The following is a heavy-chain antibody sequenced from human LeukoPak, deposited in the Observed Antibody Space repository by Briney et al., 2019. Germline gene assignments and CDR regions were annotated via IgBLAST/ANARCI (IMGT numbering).Heavy chain of an antibody. V-gene: IGHV3-15*01. D-gene: IGHD3-22*01. CDR1: GFTFSNAW. CDR3: TTADSSGYYSLDY. CDR2: IKGKTDGATT. Sequence: PGGSLRLSCAASGFTFSNAWMRWVRQAPGKGLEWVGRIKGKTDGATTDYAAPVKGRLTISRDDSKNTLYLQMNSLKTEDTAVYYCTTADSSGYYSLDYWGQGTLVTVSS. J-gene: IGHJ4*02.